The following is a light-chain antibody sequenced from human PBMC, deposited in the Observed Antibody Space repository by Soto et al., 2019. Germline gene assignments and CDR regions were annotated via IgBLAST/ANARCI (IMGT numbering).Light chain of an antibody. Sequence: QSALTQPASVSGSPGQSITLSCTGTSSDIGAFNYVSWYQQHPGKAPKLIIYEVSNRPSGVSNRFSGSKSGNTASLTISGLHAEDEADYYCSSYTSSSTLVVFGGGTKVTVL. CDR1: SSDIGAFNY. CDR2: EVS. CDR3: SSYTSSSTLVV. V-gene: IGLV2-14*01. J-gene: IGLJ2*01.